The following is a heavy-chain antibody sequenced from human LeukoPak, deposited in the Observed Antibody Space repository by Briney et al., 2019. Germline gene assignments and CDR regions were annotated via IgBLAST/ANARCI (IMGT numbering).Heavy chain of an antibody. D-gene: IGHD2-21*02. CDR3: SGSRRVKCGGDCYLFDY. CDR1: GFTFGDYG. J-gene: IGHJ4*02. V-gene: IGHV3-49*03. Sequence: GGSLRLSCTTSGFTFGDYGMSWFRQAPGKGLEWVGFIRSKAYGGTTEYAASVKGRFTISREDSKNIAYLQMNSLKTEDTAVYYCSGSRRVKCGGDCYLFDYWGQGTLVTVSS. CDR2: IRSKAYGGTT.